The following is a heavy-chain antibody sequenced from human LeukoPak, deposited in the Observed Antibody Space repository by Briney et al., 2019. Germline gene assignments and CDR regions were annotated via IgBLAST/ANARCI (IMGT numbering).Heavy chain of an antibody. Sequence: GGSLRLSCAASGFTFSTYNMNWVRQAPGKGLEWVSSISSSSTYIYYADSVKGRFTISRDNAKNSLYLQMNSLRAEDTAVYYCARDRAAVPVYYYYGMDVWGQGTTVTVSS. CDR3: ARDRAAVPVYYYYGMDV. CDR1: GFTFSTYN. D-gene: IGHD6-19*01. CDR2: ISSSSTYI. J-gene: IGHJ6*02. V-gene: IGHV3-21*01.